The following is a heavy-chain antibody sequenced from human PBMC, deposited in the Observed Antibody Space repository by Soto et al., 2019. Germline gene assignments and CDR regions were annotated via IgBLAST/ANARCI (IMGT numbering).Heavy chain of an antibody. D-gene: IGHD3-3*01. CDR2: IWYDGSNK. Sequence: GGSMRLSCAASGFTFSSYGRHWVRQAPGKGLEWVAVIWYDGSNKYYADSVKGRFTISRDNSKNTLYLQMNSLRAEDTAVYYCARDRLYDFSGPDYYFDYWGQGTLVTAPQ. V-gene: IGHV3-33*01. CDR3: ARDRLYDFSGPDYYFDY. CDR1: GFTFSSYG. J-gene: IGHJ4*02.